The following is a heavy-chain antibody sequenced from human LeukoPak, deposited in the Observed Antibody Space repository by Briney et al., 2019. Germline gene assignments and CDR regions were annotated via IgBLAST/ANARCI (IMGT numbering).Heavy chain of an antibody. Sequence: PGGSLRLSCAASGLTFNKTSMSWVRQSPGKGLEWVSAIAKGRFTISRDNSKNTVYLQMNNLSAEDTAVYYCTTLIIILYGAFDLWGQGTMVSVSS. D-gene: IGHD2/OR15-2a*01. CDR2: I. CDR1: GLTFNKTS. CDR3: TTLIIILYGAFDL. V-gene: IGHV3-23*01. J-gene: IGHJ3*01.